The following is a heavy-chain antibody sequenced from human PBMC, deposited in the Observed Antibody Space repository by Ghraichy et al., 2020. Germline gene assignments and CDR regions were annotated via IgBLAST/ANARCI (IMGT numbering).Heavy chain of an antibody. CDR3: AREAAYTGGYLSRRQTPPRVEYFQH. CDR2: ISPNGGSP. Sequence: ASVKVSCKASGYSFTNYYIHWLRQAPGQGLEWMGVISPNGGSPTYAQTFQGRVSMTRDTSSHTVYMELSSLTSGDTAVYYCAREAAYTGGYLSRRQTPPRVEYFQHWGQGTLVTVSS. J-gene: IGHJ1*01. V-gene: IGHV1-46*01. CDR1: GYSFTNYY. D-gene: IGHD1-26*01.